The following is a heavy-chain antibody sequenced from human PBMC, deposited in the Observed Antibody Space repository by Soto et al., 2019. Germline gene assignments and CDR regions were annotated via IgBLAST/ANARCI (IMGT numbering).Heavy chain of an antibody. CDR1: GGSFSGYY. CDR2: INHSGST. Sequence: QVQLQQWGAGLLKPSETLSLTCAVYGGSFSGYYWSWIRQPPGKGLEWIGEINHSGSTNYHPSLKSRVTISVDTSKNQFSLKLSSVTAADTAVYYCARGGDFDYWGQGTLVTVSS. V-gene: IGHV4-34*01. CDR3: ARGGDFDY. J-gene: IGHJ4*02.